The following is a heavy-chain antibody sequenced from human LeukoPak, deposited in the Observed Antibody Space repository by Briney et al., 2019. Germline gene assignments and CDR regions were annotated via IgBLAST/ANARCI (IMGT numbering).Heavy chain of an antibody. CDR1: GGSISSGGYY. J-gene: IGHJ5*02. D-gene: IGHD2-2*01. Sequence: SETLSLTCTVSGGSISSGGYYWSWICQHPGKGLEWIGYIYYSGSTYYNPSLKSRVTISVDTSKNQFSLKLSSVTAADTAVYYCARSPVVPAAIDWFDPWGQGTLVTVSS. CDR3: ARSPVVPAAIDWFDP. CDR2: IYYSGST. V-gene: IGHV4-31*03.